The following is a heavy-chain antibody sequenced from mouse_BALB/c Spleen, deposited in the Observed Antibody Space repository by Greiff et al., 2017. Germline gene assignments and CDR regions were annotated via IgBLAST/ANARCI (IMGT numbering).Heavy chain of an antibody. J-gene: IGHJ4*01. D-gene: IGHD2-14*01. Sequence: EVMLVESGGGLVQPGGSLKLSCAASGFTFSSYTMSWVRQTPEKRLEWVAYISNGGGSTYYPDTVKGRFTISRDNAKNTLYLQMSSLKSEDTAMYYCARHYRYDGGYAMDYWGQGTSVPSPQ. CDR1: GFTFSSYT. CDR3: ARHYRYDGGYAMDY. V-gene: IGHV5-12-2*01. CDR2: ISNGGGST.